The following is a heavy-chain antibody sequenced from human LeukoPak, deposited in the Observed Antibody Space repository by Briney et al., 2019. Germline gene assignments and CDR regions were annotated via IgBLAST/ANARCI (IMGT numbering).Heavy chain of an antibody. V-gene: IGHV4-59*01. CDR3: VRVGYCSSTSCPRPFDI. CDR2: IYYSGST. CDR1: GGSISSYY. Sequence: SETLYLTCTVSGGSISSYYWSWIRQPPGKGLEGIGYIYYSGSTNYNPSLKSRVTISVDTSKNQFSLKLSSVTAADTAVYYCVRVGYCSSTSCPRPFDIWGQGTMVTVSS. J-gene: IGHJ3*02. D-gene: IGHD2-2*01.